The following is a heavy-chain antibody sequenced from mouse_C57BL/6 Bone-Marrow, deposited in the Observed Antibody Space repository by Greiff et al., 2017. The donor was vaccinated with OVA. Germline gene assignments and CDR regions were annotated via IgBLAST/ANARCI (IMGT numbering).Heavy chain of an antibody. V-gene: IGHV1-69*01. J-gene: IGHJ3*01. CDR1: GYTFTSYW. D-gene: IGHD2-4*01. CDR2: IDPSDSYT. CDR3: ARSEYEGKRGAY. Sequence: QVQLQQPGAELVMPGASVKLSCKASGYTFTSYWMHWVKQRPGQGLEWIGEIDPSDSYTTYNQTFKGKSTLTVDNSSSTAYMQLSSLTSDDSAVYYGARSEYEGKRGAYWGQGTLFTVSA.